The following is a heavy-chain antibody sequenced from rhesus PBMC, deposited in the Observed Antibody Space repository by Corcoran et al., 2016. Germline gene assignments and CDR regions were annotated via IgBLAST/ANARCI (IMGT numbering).Heavy chain of an antibody. Sequence: QVQLQESGPGLVKPSETLSLTCAVSGYSISSGYYWGWIRQPPGKGLEWIGGSYGSGGSNYLYPTLQSRVTLSVDTSKNQCSLKLSAVTAAGTAVYYCARVGSSWSEWDTVGTEWYFDLWGPGTPITISS. D-gene: IGHD5-42*01. CDR3: ARVGSSWSEWDTVGTEWYFDL. CDR1: GYSISSGYY. CDR2: SYGSGGSN. V-gene: IGHV4S14*01. J-gene: IGHJ2*01.